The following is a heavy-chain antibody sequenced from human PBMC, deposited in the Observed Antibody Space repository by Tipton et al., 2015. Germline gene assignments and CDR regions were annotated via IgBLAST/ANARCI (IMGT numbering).Heavy chain of an antibody. D-gene: IGHD3-3*01. CDR2: ISGSDGSP. J-gene: IGHJ6*02. Sequence: SLRLSCAASGFAFSNYAMSWVRQAPGKGLEWVSGISGSDGSPYYADSVKGRFTISRDHSKNTLYLQMNSLRAEDTAVYYCTKDKKRFVEWFSPAHYGMDVWGQGTAVTVSS. CDR1: GFAFSNYA. CDR3: TKDKKRFVEWFSPAHYGMDV. V-gene: IGHV3-23*01.